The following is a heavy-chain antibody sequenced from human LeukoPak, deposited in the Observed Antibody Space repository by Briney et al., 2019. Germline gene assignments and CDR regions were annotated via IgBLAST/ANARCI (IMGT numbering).Heavy chain of an antibody. V-gene: IGHV4-30-2*01. CDR1: GGSISSDGYS. Sequence: SETLSLTCAVSGGSISSDGYSWSWIRQPPGKGLEWIANIHHSGSTFYNPSLKSRVTVSVDRSKNQFSLNLSSMTAADTAVYYCARVVVTYAAFYFDYWGQGTLVTVSS. CDR3: ARVVVTYAAFYFDY. CDR2: IHHSGST. D-gene: IGHD2-21*02. J-gene: IGHJ4*02.